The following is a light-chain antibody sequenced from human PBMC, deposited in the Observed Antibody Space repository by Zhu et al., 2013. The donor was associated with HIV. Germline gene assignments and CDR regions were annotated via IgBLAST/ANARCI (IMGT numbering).Light chain of an antibody. J-gene: IGLJ3*02. Sequence: QSVLTQPPSVSGAPGQRVTISCTGSTSNIGAGFDVHWYQQLPGTAPQLLIYGNNNRPSGVPDRFSGSKSGNSASLAITGLQAEDEADYYCQSYDSSLSDWVFGGGTKLTVL. V-gene: IGLV1-40*01. CDR2: GNN. CDR3: QSYDSSLSDWV. CDR1: TSNIGAGFD.